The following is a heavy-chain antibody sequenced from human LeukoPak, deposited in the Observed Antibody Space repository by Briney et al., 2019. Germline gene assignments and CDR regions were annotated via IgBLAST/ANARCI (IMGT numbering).Heavy chain of an antibody. CDR2: IYHGGSA. CDR3: ARYFSGGQFKWFDP. J-gene: IGHJ5*02. V-gene: IGHV4-30-2*01. D-gene: IGHD1-26*01. CDR1: GDSISRGGYC. Sequence: PSQTLCLTCAVSGDSISRGGYCWGWIRQPPGGGLGWVGYIYHGGSAYYSPSLKSRANISLDKSKNQFSLTLSSVTAADTAVYYCARYFSGGQFKWFDPWGQGTLVTVSS.